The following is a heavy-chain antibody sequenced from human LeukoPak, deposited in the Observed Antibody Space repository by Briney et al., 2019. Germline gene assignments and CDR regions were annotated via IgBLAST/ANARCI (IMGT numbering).Heavy chain of an antibody. CDR3: ARGKRGYSYGHPFDY. V-gene: IGHV4-34*01. CDR1: GGSFSGYY. Sequence: SETLSLTCAVYGGSFSGYYWSWIRQPPGKGLEWIGEINHSGSTNYNPSLKSRVTISVDTSKNQFSLKLSSVTAADTAVYYCARGKRGYSYGHPFDYWGQGTLVTVSS. J-gene: IGHJ4*02. D-gene: IGHD5-18*01. CDR2: INHSGST.